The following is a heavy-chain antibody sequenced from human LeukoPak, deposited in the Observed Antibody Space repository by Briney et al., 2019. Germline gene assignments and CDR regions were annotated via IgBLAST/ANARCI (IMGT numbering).Heavy chain of an antibody. D-gene: IGHD3-22*01. V-gene: IGHV4-39*07. J-gene: IGHJ4*02. CDR1: GGSISSSTYY. CDR2: IFYRGST. Sequence: MSSETLSLTCTVSGGSISSSTYYWGWIRQPPGKGLEWIGSIFYRGSTYYSPSLESRLTISVDTSKNQFSLRLSSVTAADTAVYYCARGPSTYYFGSSTYYSLPSFDYWGQGTLVTVSS. CDR3: ARGPSTYYFGSSTYYSLPSFDY.